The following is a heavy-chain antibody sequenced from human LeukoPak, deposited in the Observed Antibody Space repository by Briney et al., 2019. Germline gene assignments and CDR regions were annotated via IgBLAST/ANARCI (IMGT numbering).Heavy chain of an antibody. CDR3: TRDSARRDGYNFDY. CDR1: GFTFSSYA. D-gene: IGHD5-24*01. CDR2: ISYDEIHK. J-gene: IGHJ4*02. V-gene: IGHV3-30*04. Sequence: PGRSLRLSCAASGFTFSSYAMHWVRQAPGQGLEWVALISYDEIHKHYADSVKGRFTISRDNSKNTLYLQMNSLRAEDTAVYYCTRDSARRDGYNFDYWGQGTLVTVSS.